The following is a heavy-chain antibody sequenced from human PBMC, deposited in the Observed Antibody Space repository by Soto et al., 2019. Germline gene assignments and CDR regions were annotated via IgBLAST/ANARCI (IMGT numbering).Heavy chain of an antibody. CDR1: GFTFSDYY. Sequence: GGSLRLSCAASGFTFSDYYMSWIRQAPGKGLEWVSYISSSSSYTNYADSVKGRFTISRDNAKNSLYLQMNSLRAEDTAAYYCARSGSYRIYYYYGMDVWGQGTTVTVSS. CDR3: ARSGSYRIYYYYGMDV. D-gene: IGHD1-26*01. CDR2: ISSSSSYT. V-gene: IGHV3-11*06. J-gene: IGHJ6*02.